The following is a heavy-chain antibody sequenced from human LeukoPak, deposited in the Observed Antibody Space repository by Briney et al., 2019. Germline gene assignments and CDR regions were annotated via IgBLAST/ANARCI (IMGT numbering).Heavy chain of an antibody. CDR2: FYISGST. V-gene: IGHV4-4*07. CDR3: ARTTEGGYTYGYFYYYYMDV. CDR1: GGSISCYY. Sequence: PSETLSLTCTVSGGSISCYYWTWIRQPAGKGLEWIGRFYISGSTNYNASLKSRVTISVDTSKNQFSLKLSSVTAADTAVYYCARTTEGGYTYGYFYYYYMDVWGKGTTVTISS. J-gene: IGHJ6*03. D-gene: IGHD5-18*01.